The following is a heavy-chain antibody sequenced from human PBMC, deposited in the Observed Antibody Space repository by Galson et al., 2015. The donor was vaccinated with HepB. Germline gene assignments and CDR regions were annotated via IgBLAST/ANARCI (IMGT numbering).Heavy chain of an antibody. CDR2: ISYDGSNK. J-gene: IGHJ4*02. CDR3: ARTLSGPFDS. CDR1: GFTFSSDG. Sequence: SLRLSCAASGFTFSSDGMHWVRQAPGKGLEWVAVISYDGSNKYYADSVKGRFTISRDNSKNTLYLQMNSLRAEDTAVYYCARTLSGPFDSWGQGTLVTVSS. V-gene: IGHV3-30*03. D-gene: IGHD3-10*01.